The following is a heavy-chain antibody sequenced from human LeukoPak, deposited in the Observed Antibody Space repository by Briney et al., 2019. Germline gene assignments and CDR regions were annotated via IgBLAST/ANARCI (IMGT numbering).Heavy chain of an antibody. D-gene: IGHD5-18*01. CDR3: ARDPTAMVHFDY. Sequence: YSGGTTYYADSVKGRFTISRDNSKNTLYLQMNGLRAEDTAVYYCARDPTAMVHFDYWGQGTLVTVSS. V-gene: IGHV3-53*01. J-gene: IGHJ4*02. CDR2: YSGGTT.